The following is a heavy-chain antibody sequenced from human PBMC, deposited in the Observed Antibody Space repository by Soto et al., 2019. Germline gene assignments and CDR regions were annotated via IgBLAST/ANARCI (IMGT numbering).Heavy chain of an antibody. CDR1: GXXXXXXXXX. D-gene: IGHD3-10*01. V-gene: IGHV4-31*11. Sequence: GPGLXKXXXTXXXXCAVSGXXXXXXXXXXSXIRXXXXKGLEWIGYIYYSGSTSYNPSLKSRVTISVDTSKNQFFLKLSSVTAADTAVYYCARSYNLYGMDVWGQGTTVTVSS. CDR2: IYYSGST. CDR3: ARSYNLYGMDV. J-gene: IGHJ6*02.